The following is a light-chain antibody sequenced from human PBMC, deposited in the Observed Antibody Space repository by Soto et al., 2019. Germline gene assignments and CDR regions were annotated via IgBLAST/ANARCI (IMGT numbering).Light chain of an antibody. Sequence: NFMLTQPHSVSESPGKTVTISCTGSSGSVASNYVHWYQRRPGSAPTIVIYGDNQRPSGVPDRFSGSIDSSSNSASLTISRLKTEDEADYFCQSYDRSSLYVFGTGTKVTLL. J-gene: IGLJ1*01. CDR1: SGSVASNY. CDR2: GDN. CDR3: QSYDRSSLYV. V-gene: IGLV6-57*02.